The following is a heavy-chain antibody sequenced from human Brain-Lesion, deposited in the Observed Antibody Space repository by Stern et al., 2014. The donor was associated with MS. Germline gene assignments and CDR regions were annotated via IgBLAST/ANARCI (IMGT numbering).Heavy chain of an antibody. CDR2: VINDGRRR. CDR1: GFTFSNYW. Sequence: EVQLVESGGGLVPPGGSLRLSCAASGFTFSNYWMHWVRQAPGKGLVWVSRVINDGRRRSHVDSGKGRFTMSRDNAKNTLYLQMNSLRVEDTAIYYCARGERWFDSWGQGTLVTVSS. CDR3: ARGERWFDS. J-gene: IGHJ5*01. V-gene: IGHV3-74*01.